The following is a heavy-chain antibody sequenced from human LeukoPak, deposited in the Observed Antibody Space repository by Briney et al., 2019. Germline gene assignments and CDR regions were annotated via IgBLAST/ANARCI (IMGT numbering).Heavy chain of an antibody. Sequence: GSLRLSCAGSGFTFSTYSKNWVRQASGKGLEWFSSISSSSDYIHYADSLKGRFTISRDNAKNSLYLQMNSLRAEDTAVYYCARDPWGSSSFWGQGTLVTVSS. CDR1: GFTFSTYS. D-gene: IGHD6-6*01. CDR2: ISSSSDYI. CDR3: ARDPWGSSSF. J-gene: IGHJ4*02. V-gene: IGHV3-21*06.